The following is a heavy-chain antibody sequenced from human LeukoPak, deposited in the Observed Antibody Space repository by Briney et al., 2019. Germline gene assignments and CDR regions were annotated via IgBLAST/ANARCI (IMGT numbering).Heavy chain of an antibody. CDR3: MSDLDN. Sequence: GGSLRLSCATSGFTFSNAWMTWVRQAQGKGLEWVGRIKTKGEGGTEDYAAPVKGRFTISRDDSKNTLYRQMNSLKTEDTAIYYCMSDLDNWGQGTLVTVSS. CDR2: IKTKGEGGTE. J-gene: IGHJ4*02. V-gene: IGHV3-15*01. CDR1: GFTFSNAW.